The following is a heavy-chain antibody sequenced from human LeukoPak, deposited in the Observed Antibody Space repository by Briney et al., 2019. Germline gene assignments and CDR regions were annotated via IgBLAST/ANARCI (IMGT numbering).Heavy chain of an antibody. J-gene: IGHJ6*02. V-gene: IGHV4-39*07. CDR2: IYYSGST. Sequence: PSETLSLTCTVSGGSISSSSYYWGWIRQPPGKGLEWIGSIYYSGSTYYNPSLKSRVTISVDTSKNQFSLKLSSVTAADTAVYYCARDRVGWFGELEYYGMDVWGQGTTVTVSS. CDR1: GGSISSSSYY. CDR3: ARDRVGWFGELEYYGMDV. D-gene: IGHD3-10*01.